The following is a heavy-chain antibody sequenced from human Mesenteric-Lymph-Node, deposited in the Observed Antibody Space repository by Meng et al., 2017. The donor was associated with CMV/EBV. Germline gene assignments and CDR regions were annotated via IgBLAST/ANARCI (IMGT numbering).Heavy chain of an antibody. CDR3: ARAKAAWFNYYAMDV. CDR1: GGTFNSYA. D-gene: IGHD3-10*01. V-gene: IGHV1-69*10. J-gene: IGHJ6*02. CDR2: IIPSLGVA. Sequence: SVKVSCKVSGGTFNSYAISWVRQAPGQGLEWMGGIIPSLGVANYAQKFQGRVTITADKSTSTAYMELSSLRSEDTAVYYCARAKAAWFNYYAMDVWGQGTTVTVSS.